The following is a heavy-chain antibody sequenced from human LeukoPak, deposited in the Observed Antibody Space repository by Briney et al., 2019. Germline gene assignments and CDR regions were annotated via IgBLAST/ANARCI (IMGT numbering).Heavy chain of an antibody. CDR2: IKQDESEK. J-gene: IGHJ4*02. CDR1: GFTFSSYW. D-gene: IGHD1-26*01. CDR3: ARDVGGSLDY. Sequence: PGGSLRLSCAASGFTFSSYWMNWVRQAPGKGLEWVANIKQDESEKYYVDSLKGRFTISRDNAKNSVYLQMSSLRGEDTAVYYCARDVGGSLDYWGQGTLVTVSS. V-gene: IGHV3-7*01.